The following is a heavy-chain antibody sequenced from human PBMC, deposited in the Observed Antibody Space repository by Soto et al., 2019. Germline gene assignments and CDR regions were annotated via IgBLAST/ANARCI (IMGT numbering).Heavy chain of an antibody. J-gene: IGHJ5*02. Sequence: PSETLALACAVYGGFLSESYLTWIRQRPGKGLEWIGEINHVGDTRYNPSLKSRVTMSVDTSQNQFSLRLISVTAADTAMYFCVRIRYQLPSSVLWLDPWGQGTLVTVSS. D-gene: IGHD3-16*02. CDR3: VRIRYQLPSSVLWLDP. CDR2: INHVGDT. CDR1: GGFLSESY. V-gene: IGHV4-34*01.